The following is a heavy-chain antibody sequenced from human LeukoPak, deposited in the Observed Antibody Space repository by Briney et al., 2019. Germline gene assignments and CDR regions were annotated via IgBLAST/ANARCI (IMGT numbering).Heavy chain of an antibody. CDR1: GYTFTSYG. J-gene: IGHJ6*02. V-gene: IGHV1-18*01. D-gene: IGHD6-13*01. CDR2: IGAYNGNT. CDR3: ARDPHLAAAGKGPFYYGMDV. Sequence: GASVKVSCKASGYTFTSYGISWVRQAPGQGLEWMGWIGAYNGNTNYAQKLQGRVTVTTDTSTSTAYMELRSLRSDDTAVYYCARDPHLAAAGKGPFYYGMDVWGQGTTVTVSS.